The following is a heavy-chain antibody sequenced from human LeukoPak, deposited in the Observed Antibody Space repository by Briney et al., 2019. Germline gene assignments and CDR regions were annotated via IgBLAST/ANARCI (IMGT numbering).Heavy chain of an antibody. CDR3: AKREGANYYDTKPVNFDY. V-gene: IGHV3-23*01. J-gene: IGHJ4*02. CDR2: ISGGGGSA. CDR1: GFTLSSYA. Sequence: PGGSLRLSCAASGFTLSSYAMSWVRQAPGKGLEWVSAISGGGGSAYYADSVKGRFTISRDNSKNTLYLQMNSLRAEDTAVYYCAKREGANYYDTKPVNFDYWGQGTLVTVSS. D-gene: IGHD3-22*01.